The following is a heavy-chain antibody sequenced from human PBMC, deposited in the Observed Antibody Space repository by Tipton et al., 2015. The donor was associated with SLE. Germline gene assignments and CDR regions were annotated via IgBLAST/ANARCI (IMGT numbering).Heavy chain of an antibody. CDR1: GGSISSGSSY. CDR2: IYKGGAT. J-gene: IGHJ6*03. CDR3: ARGLFLDDFWSGSGRPYYMDV. V-gene: IGHV4-61*02. D-gene: IGHD3-3*01. Sequence: TLSLTCTVSGGSISSGSSYGSWIRQPAGEGLEWIGRIYKGGATNFNPSLKSRVAMSLDTSKTQLSLRLNSVTAADTAVYYCARGLFLDDFWSGSGRPYYMDVWGKGTTVTVSS.